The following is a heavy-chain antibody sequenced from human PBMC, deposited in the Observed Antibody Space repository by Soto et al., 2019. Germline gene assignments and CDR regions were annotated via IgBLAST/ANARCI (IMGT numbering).Heavy chain of an antibody. CDR3: ARGRMAAARRYYYYGMDV. CDR2: MNPNSGNT. J-gene: IGHJ6*02. D-gene: IGHD6-13*01. V-gene: IGHV1-8*01. Sequence: QVPLVQSGAEVKKPGASVKVSCKASGYTFTSYDINWVRQATGQGLEWMGWMNPNSGNTGYAQKFQGRVTMTRNTSISTAYMELSSLRSEDTAVYYCARGRMAAARRYYYYGMDVWGQGTTVTVSS. CDR1: GYTFTSYD.